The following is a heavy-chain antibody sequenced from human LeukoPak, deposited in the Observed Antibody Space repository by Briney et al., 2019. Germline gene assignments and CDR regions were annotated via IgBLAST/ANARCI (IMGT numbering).Heavy chain of an antibody. V-gene: IGHV1-69*01. Sequence: ASVKVSCKASGGTFSSYAISWVRQAPGQGLEWMGGIIPIFGTANYAQKFQGRVMITADESTSTAYMELSSLRSEDTAVYYCAREGLREWLLYRYWFDYWGQGTLVTVSS. CDR3: AREGLREWLLYRYWFDY. J-gene: IGHJ4*02. CDR2: IIPIFGTA. D-gene: IGHD3-3*01. CDR1: GGTFSSYA.